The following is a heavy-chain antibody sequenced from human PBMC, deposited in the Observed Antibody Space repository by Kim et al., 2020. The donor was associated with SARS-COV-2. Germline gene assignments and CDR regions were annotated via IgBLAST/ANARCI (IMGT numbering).Heavy chain of an antibody. J-gene: IGHJ4*02. D-gene: IGHD3-10*01. V-gene: IGHV3-30*02. CDR3: AKNYGSGSYCFDY. Sequence: YADSVKGRFTISRDNSKNTLYLQMNSLRAEDTAVYYCAKNYGSGSYCFDYWGQGTLVTVSS.